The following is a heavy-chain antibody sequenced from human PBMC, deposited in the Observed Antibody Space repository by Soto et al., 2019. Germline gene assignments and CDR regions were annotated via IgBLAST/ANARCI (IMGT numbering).Heavy chain of an antibody. CDR1: GYTFTSYA. J-gene: IGHJ5*02. V-gene: IGHV1-3*01. D-gene: IGHD3-22*01. Sequence: ASVKVSCKASGYTFTSYAMHWVRQAPGQRLEWMGWINAGNGNTKYSQKFQGRVTITRDTSASTAYMELSSLRSEDTAVYYCARGFSGYYSDWFDPWGQETLVTVSS. CDR2: INAGNGNT. CDR3: ARGFSGYYSDWFDP.